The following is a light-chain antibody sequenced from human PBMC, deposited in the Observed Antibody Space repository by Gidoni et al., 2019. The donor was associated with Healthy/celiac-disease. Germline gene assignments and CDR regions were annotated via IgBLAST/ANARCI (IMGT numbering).Light chain of an antibody. CDR2: AAS. Sequence: DTQLTLFPSSLSASVGDRVTITCRASQSISSYLNWYQQQPAKAPKLLIYAASSLQSGVPSTLSGSGSGTNFTLTISSLQPEDFATYYCRQSYSTPPYTFGQGTKLEIK. CDR1: QSISSY. J-gene: IGKJ2*01. V-gene: IGKV1-39*01. CDR3: RQSYSTPPYT.